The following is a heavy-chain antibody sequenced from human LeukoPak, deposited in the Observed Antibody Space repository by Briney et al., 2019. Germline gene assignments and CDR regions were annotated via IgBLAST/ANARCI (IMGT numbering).Heavy chain of an antibody. Sequence: GGSLRPSCAASGFTFSSYSMNWVRQAPGKGLEWVSYISSSSSTIYYADSVKGRFTISRDNAKNSLYLQMNSLRAEDTAVYYCARQLLSLDYWGQGTLVTVSS. CDR1: GFTFSSYS. CDR3: ARQLLSLDY. CDR2: ISSSSSTI. J-gene: IGHJ4*02. V-gene: IGHV3-48*01. D-gene: IGHD2-2*01.